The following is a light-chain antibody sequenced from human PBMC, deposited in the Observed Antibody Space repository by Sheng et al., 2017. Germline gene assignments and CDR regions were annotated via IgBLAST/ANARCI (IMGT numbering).Light chain of an antibody. Sequence: EIVLTQSPGTLSLSPGERATLSCRASQSVRSSHLAWYQQRPGQAPRLLINAASSRATGIPDRFSGSGSGTDFTLTISRLEPEDFAVYYCQQYGSSPYSFGQGTKLEIK. V-gene: IGKV3-20*01. CDR1: QSVRSSH. CDR3: QQYGSSPYS. J-gene: IGKJ2*03. CDR2: AAS.